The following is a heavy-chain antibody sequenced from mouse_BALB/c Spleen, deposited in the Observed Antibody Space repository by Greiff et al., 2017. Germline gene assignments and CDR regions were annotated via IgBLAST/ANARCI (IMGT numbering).Heavy chain of an antibody. J-gene: IGHJ2*01. CDR3: SRGGSDGSRGYFGH. D-gene: IGHD1-1*01. CDR1: GYTFSSYW. Sequence: VQLQQSGAELMKPGASVKISCKATGYTFSSYWIEWVKQRPGHGLEWIGEILPGSGSTNYNEKFKGKATFTADTSSNTAYMQLSSLTSEDSAVYYFSRGGSDGSRGYFGHWGQGTTLTVSS. V-gene: IGHV1-9*01. CDR2: ILPGSGST.